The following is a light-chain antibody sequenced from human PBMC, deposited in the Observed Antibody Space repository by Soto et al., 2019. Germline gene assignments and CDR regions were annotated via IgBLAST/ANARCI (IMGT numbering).Light chain of an antibody. V-gene: IGLV1-40*01. CDR1: ISNIGAGYN. CDR2: GNS. J-gene: IGLJ1*01. CDR3: QSYDSSLSGYV. Sequence: QAPLTQPPCVYGARGQRFTISCTGSISNIGAGYNVHWYQQLPGTAPKLLIYGNSNRPSGVPDRFSGSKSGTSASLAITGLQAEDEADYYCQSYDSSLSGYVFGTGTKVTVL.